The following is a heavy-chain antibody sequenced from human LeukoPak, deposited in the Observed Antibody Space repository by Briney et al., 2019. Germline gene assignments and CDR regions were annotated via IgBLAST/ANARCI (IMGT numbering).Heavy chain of an antibody. CDR1: GYSFTSYW. D-gene: IGHD2-21*02. CDR3: ASTYCGGDCYGDAFDI. V-gene: IGHV5-51*01. Sequence: GESLKISCKGSGYSFTSYWIDWVRQMPGKGQEWMGIIYPGDSDTRYSPSFQGQVTISADKSISTAYLQWSSLKASDTAMYYCASTYCGGDCYGDAFDIWGQGTMVTVSS. J-gene: IGHJ3*02. CDR2: IYPGDSDT.